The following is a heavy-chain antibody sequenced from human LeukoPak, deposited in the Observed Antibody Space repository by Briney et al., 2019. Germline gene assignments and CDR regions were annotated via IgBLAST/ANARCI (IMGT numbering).Heavy chain of an antibody. D-gene: IGHD6-19*01. CDR2: ISSSSSYI. V-gene: IGHV3-21*01. CDR1: GFTVSSNY. CDR3: ARADGWLVRGWFDP. Sequence: GGSLRLSCAASGFTVSSNYVSWVRQAPGKGLEWVSSISSSSSYIYYADSVKGRFTISRDNAKNSLYLQMNTLRAEDTAVYYCARADGWLVRGWFDPWGQGTLVTVSS. J-gene: IGHJ5*02.